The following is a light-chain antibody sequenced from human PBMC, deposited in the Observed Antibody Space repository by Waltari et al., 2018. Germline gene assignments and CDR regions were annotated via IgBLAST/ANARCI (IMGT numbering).Light chain of an antibody. CDR1: QSVGRS. CDR2: NAS. V-gene: IGKV3-20*01. Sequence: EIVLTQSPVTLSLFQGERATLSCRASQSVGRSLAWYPQKPGQPPRLLIYNASNRASGIPDRFSGSGSGADFSLTISRLEPEDFAVYYCQMYVRLPVTFGQGTKVEVK. CDR3: QMYVRLPVT. J-gene: IGKJ1*01.